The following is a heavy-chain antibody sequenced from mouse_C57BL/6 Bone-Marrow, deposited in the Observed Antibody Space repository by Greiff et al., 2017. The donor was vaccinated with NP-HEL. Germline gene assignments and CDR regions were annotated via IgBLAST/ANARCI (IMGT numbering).Heavy chain of an antibody. J-gene: IGHJ3*01. Sequence: EVQLQQSGAELVRPGASVKLSCTASGFNIKDYYMHWVKQRPEQGLEWIGRIDPEDGDTEYAPKFQGKATMTADTSSNTAYLQLSSLTSEDTAVYYSVLMTTVGEFAYWGQGTLVTVSA. D-gene: IGHD1-1*01. V-gene: IGHV14-1*01. CDR2: IDPEDGDT. CDR1: GFNIKDYY. CDR3: VLMTTVGEFAY.